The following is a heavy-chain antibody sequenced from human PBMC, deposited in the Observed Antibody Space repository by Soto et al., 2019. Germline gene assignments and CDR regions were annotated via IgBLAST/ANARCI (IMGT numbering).Heavy chain of an antibody. CDR2: INHSGST. CDR3: ERGGDSSSWYWFDP. J-gene: IGHJ5*02. V-gene: IGHV4-34*01. CDR1: GGSFSGYY. Sequence: SETLSLTCAVYGGSFSGYYWSWIRQPPGKGLEWIGEINHSGSTNYNPSLKSRVTISVDTSKNQFSLKLSSVTAADTAVYYCERGGDSSSWYWFDPWGQGTLVTVSS. D-gene: IGHD6-13*01.